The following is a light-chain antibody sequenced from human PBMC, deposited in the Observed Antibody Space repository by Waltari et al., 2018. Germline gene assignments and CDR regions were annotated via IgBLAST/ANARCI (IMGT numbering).Light chain of an antibody. Sequence: QSVLTQPPSVSGAPGQRVTISCTGSSSHIGAGYDVHWYPQLPGTAPKLLIYGNSNRPSGVPDRFSGSKSGTSASLAITGLQAEDEADYYCQSYDSSLGVVFGGGTKLTVL. CDR1: SSHIGAGYD. J-gene: IGLJ2*01. CDR3: QSYDSSLGVV. CDR2: GNS. V-gene: IGLV1-40*01.